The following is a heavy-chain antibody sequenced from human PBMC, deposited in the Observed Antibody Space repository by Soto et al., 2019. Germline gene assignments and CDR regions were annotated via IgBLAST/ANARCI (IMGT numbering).Heavy chain of an antibody. CDR3: AHRPRGYSYHFDY. CDR2: IYWDDDE. CDR1: GFSLTTRGVG. D-gene: IGHD5-18*01. V-gene: IGHV2-5*02. Sequence: QITLKESGPTLVKPTQPLTLTCTFSGFSLTTRGVGVGWFRQPPGKALEWLALIYWDDDEGYSPSLKSRLTTTKDTSKKQVVLTMTNIDPVDTATYFCAHRPRGYSYHFDYWGQGTLVTVSS. J-gene: IGHJ4*02.